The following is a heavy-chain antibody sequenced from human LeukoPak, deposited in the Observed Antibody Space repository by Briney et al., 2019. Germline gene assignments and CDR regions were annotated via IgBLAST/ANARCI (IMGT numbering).Heavy chain of an antibody. CDR1: GYSFTTYW. J-gene: IGHJ4*02. CDR3: ARHYYNDNTLLAF. Sequence: GESLKISCKGSGYSFTTYWISWVRQMPGEGPEWMGRIHPSDSDTNYSPSFQGHVTFSTDKSISTAYLQWTSLKASDTAIYFCARHYYNDNTLLAFWGQGTLVTVSS. V-gene: IGHV5-10-1*01. D-gene: IGHD3-22*01. CDR2: IHPSDSDT.